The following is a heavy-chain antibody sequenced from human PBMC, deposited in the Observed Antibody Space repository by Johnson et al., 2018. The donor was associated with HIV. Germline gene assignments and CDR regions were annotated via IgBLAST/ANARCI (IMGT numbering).Heavy chain of an antibody. CDR2: INSDGSRT. CDR3: AREGSSSRAFDI. CDR1: GFTFSSYW. D-gene: IGHD6-6*01. V-gene: IGHV3-74*01. Sequence: VQLVESGGGLVQPGGSLRLSCAASGFTFSSYWMHWVRQAPGKGLVWVSRINSDGSRTSYADSVKGRFTISRDNAKNTLYLQMNSLRAEDTAVYYCAREGSSSRAFDIWGQGTMVTVSS. J-gene: IGHJ3*02.